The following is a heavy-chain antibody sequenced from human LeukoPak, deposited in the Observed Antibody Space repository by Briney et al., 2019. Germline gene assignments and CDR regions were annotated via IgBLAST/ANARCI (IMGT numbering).Heavy chain of an antibody. CDR2: IYYSGST. Sequence: SETLSLTCTVSGGSISSYYWSWIRQPPGKGLEWIGYIYYSGSTNYNPSLKSRVTISVGTSKNQFSLKLSCVTAADTAVYYCARHARGYCSSTSCYTGMGGFYYYGMDVWGQGTTVTVSS. D-gene: IGHD2-2*02. CDR3: ARHARGYCSSTSCYTGMGGFYYYGMDV. CDR1: GGSISSYY. J-gene: IGHJ6*02. V-gene: IGHV4-59*08.